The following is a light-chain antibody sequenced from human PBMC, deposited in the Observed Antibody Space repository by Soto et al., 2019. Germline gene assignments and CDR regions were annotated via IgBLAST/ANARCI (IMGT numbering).Light chain of an antibody. CDR3: ATWDDSLNARGV. CDR1: RSNIGNNA. CDR2: NNN. V-gene: IGLV1-44*01. J-gene: IGLJ3*02. Sequence: QSVLTQPPSASGTPGQRVTISCSGSRSNIGNNAVTWYQQFPGTAPKLLIYNNNQRPSGVSDRFSGPKSGTSASLAISGLQSEDEADYYCATWDDSLNARGVFGGGTKLTVL.